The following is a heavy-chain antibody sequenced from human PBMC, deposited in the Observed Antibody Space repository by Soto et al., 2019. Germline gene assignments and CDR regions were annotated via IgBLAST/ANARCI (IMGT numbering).Heavy chain of an antibody. CDR2: ISGSGDTT. CDR3: AEEGGTGADRYYYDD. CDR1: GFTFSSRA. J-gene: IGHJ4*02. D-gene: IGHD2-8*02. V-gene: IGHV3-23*01. Sequence: GGSLRLSCAVSGFTFSSRAMTWVRQAPGKGLEWVSAISGSGDTTYYADSVKGRFTISRDHSKNTVYLQMHSLRAEAAAVYFCAEEGGTGADRYYYDDWGQGTLVTVSS.